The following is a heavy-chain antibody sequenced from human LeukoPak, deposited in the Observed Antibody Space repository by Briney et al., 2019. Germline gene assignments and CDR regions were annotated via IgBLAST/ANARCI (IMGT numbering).Heavy chain of an antibody. CDR2: ISSSSSYI. J-gene: IGHJ4*02. V-gene: IGHV3-21*01. CDR3: ARVRQQPG. CDR1: GFIFNNYV. Sequence: GGSLRLSCAASGFIFNNYVMNWVRQAPGKGLEWVSSISSSSSYIYYADSVKGRFTISRDNAKNSLYLQMNSLRAEDTAVYYCARVRQQPGWGQGTLVTVSS. D-gene: IGHD6-13*01.